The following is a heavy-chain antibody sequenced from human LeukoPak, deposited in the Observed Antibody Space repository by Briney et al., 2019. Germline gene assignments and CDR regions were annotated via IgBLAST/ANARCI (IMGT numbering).Heavy chain of an antibody. CDR1: EFIFSDYW. J-gene: IGHJ5*02. CDR3: ARDNGGWFDT. CDR2: IKQGGREE. Sequence: GGSLRLSCVASEFIFSDYWMSWVRQTPGKGLEWVANIKQGGREEKYVSSVKGRFAISRDDAKSTLYLQMDSLSGDDTAVYYCARDNGGWFDTWGRGTLVTVSS. V-gene: IGHV3-7*03. D-gene: IGHD3-10*01.